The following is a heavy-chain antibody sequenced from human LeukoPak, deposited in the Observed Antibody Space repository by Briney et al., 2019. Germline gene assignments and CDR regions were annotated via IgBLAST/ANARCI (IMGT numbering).Heavy chain of an antibody. D-gene: IGHD1-26*01. CDR3: ARRAGELLSFDY. CDR1: GLTFSSYG. J-gene: IGHJ4*02. CDR2: ISYDGSNK. Sequence: GGSLRLSCCASGLTFSSYGMHWLRQAPAKGLEWVAVISYDGSNKHYAHSVKGRFTHSRDNTKNTPYLQMNSLRAEDTAVSYCARRAGELLSFDYWGQGNLGTVSS. V-gene: IGHV3-30*03.